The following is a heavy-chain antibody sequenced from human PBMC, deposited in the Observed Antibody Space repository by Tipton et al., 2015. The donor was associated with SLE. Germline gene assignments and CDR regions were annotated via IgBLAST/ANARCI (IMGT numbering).Heavy chain of an antibody. CDR1: GGSFRGYY. J-gene: IGHJ4*02. CDR2: INHSGST. Sequence: TLSLTCAVYGGSFRGYYWSWIRQPPGKGLEWIGEINHSGSTNYNPSLKSRVTISVDTSKNQFSLKLSSVTAADTAVYYCASQKSGWDDYWGQGTLVTVSS. V-gene: IGHV4-34*01. CDR3: ASQKSGWDDY. D-gene: IGHD6-19*01.